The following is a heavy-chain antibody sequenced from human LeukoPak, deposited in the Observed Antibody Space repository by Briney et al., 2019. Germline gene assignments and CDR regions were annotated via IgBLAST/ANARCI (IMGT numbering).Heavy chain of an antibody. CDR2: ISSSGSTI. J-gene: IGHJ4*02. D-gene: IGHD3-10*01. V-gene: IGHV3-11*01. CDR3: ARARITMVRGVIKIYYFDY. CDR1: GFTFSDYY. Sequence: GGSLRLSCAASGFTFSDYYMSWIRQAPGKGLEWVSYISSSGSTIYYADSVKGRFTISRDNTKNSLYLQMNSLRAEDTAVYYGARARITMVRGVIKIYYFDYWGQGTLVTVSS.